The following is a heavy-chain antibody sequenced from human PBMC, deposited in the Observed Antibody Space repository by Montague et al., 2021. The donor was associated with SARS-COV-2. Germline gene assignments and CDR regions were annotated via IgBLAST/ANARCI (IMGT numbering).Heavy chain of an antibody. J-gene: IGHJ4*02. CDR2: IHYXGYT. CDR3: ARGDVEMATIKSGGPFYHFDY. Sequence: SETLSLTCTVSGGLSNTDPRNSDFWSLIRQTPGKELEWIGWIHYXGYTNYNPSLKSRVTISVDTSKNQFSLKLSSVTAADTAVYYCARGDVEMATIKSGGPFYHFDYWGQGTLVTVSS. CDR1: GGLSNTDPRNSDF. D-gene: IGHD5-24*01. V-gene: IGHV4-61*01.